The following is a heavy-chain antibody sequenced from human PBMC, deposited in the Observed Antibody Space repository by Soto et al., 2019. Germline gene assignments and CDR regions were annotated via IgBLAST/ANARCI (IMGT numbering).Heavy chain of an antibody. CDR3: AKEFHSWNYFDY. Sequence: LRLSCAASGFTFSSSGMHWVRQAPGKGPEWVAVISYDGSNKFYADSVKGRFTISRDNFRNTLYLQMNSLRAEDTAVYYCAKEFHSWNYFDYWGQGTLVTVSS. CDR1: GFTFSSSG. D-gene: IGHD1-20*01. V-gene: IGHV3-30*18. J-gene: IGHJ4*02. CDR2: ISYDGSNK.